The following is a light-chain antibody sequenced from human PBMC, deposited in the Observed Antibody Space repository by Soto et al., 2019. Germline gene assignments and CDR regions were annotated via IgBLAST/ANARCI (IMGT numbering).Light chain of an antibody. V-gene: IGKV4-1*01. CDR1: QSVLYSSNNKNY. J-gene: IGKJ2*01. CDR2: WAS. CDR3: QQYYSTPYT. Sequence: DIVMTQSPDSLAVSLGERVNINCKSSQSVLYSSNNKNYLAWYQQKPGQPPKLLIYWASTRESGVPDRFSGSESGTDFTLTISSLQAEDVAVYYCQQYYSTPYTFGQGTKLEIK.